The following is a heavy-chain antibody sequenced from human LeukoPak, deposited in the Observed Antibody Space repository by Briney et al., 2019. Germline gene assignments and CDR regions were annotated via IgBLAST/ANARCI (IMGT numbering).Heavy chain of an antibody. CDR2: ISYDGSNK. V-gene: IGHV3-30-3*01. J-gene: IGHJ1*01. Sequence: PGGSLRLSCGASGFTFSSYAMHWVRQAPGKGLEWVAVISYDGSNKYYADSVKGRFTISRDNSKNTLYLQMNSLRAEDTAVYYCAREPPKLIAAAKNPGYFQHWGQGTLVTVSS. CDR1: GFTFSSYA. CDR3: AREPPKLIAAAKNPGYFQH. D-gene: IGHD6-13*01.